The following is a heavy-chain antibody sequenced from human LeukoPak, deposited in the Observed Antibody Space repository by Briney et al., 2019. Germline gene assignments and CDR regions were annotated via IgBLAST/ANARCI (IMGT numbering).Heavy chain of an antibody. J-gene: IGHJ3*02. Sequence: GGSLRLSCAASGFTFSSYGMHWVRQAPGKGLEWVAFIRYDGSNKYYADSVKGRFTISRDNAKNSLYLQMNSLRAEDTAVYYCARDHPSSIAAAGTCAFDIWGQGTMVTVSS. CDR3: ARDHPSSIAAAGTCAFDI. D-gene: IGHD6-13*01. CDR1: GFTFSSYG. CDR2: IRYDGSNK. V-gene: IGHV3-30*02.